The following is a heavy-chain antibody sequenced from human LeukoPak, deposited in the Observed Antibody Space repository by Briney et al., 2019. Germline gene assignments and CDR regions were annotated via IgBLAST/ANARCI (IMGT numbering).Heavy chain of an antibody. CDR1: GFNFSDSR. CDR2: VNRGGTEK. D-gene: IGHD2-21*01. J-gene: IGHJ4*02. CDR3: VRGDWYFES. Sequence: GGSLRLSCVTSGFNFSDSRMTWVRQAPGKGLQWVANVNRGGTEKRFLDSVEGRFTISRDNAKKSLYLQMSSLRPQDTAVYFCVRGDWYFESWGQGTLVTVSS. V-gene: IGHV3-7*04.